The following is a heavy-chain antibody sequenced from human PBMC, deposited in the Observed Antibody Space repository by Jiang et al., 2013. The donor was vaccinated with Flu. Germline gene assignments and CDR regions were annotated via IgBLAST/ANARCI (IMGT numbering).Heavy chain of an antibody. CDR3: AGDRRGTGVGDTPYYYGMDV. D-gene: IGHD1-26*01. CDR2: TYYRSKWYN. V-gene: IGHV6-1*01. J-gene: IGHJ6*02. CDR1: GDSVSSNIAA. Sequence: QTLSLTCAISGDSVSSNIAAWNWIRQSPSRGLEWLGRTYYRSKWYNDYAVSVKSRIIINPDTSKNQFSLQLNSVTPEDTAVYYCAGDRRGTGVGDTPYYYGMDVWGQGTTVTVSS.